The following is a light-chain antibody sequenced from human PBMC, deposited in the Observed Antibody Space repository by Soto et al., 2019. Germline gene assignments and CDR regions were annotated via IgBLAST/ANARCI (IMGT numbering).Light chain of an antibody. V-gene: IGLV2-14*01. CDR1: SSDVGGYNY. CDR2: EVS. J-gene: IGLJ1*01. Sequence: QSALTQPASVSGSPGQSITISCTGTSSDVGGYNYVSWYQQHPGKAPKLMIYEVSNRPSGVSNRFSGSKSGTSASLAISGLQSGDEADYYCATWDDSLNGYVFGTGTKLTVL. CDR3: ATWDDSLNGYV.